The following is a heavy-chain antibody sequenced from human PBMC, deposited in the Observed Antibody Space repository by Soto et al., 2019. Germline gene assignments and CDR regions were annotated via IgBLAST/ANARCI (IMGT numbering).Heavy chain of an antibody. V-gene: IGHV4-59*01. CDR2: IYYSGNT. CDR3: ARGGYSIDY. J-gene: IGHJ4*02. CDR1: GGSIRSYY. Sequence: PSETLSLTCTVSGGSIRSYYWSWTRQPPGKGLEWIGYIYYSGNTNYNPSLKSRVTISVDTSKNQFSLKLSSVTAADTAVYYCARGGYSIDYWGQGTLVTVSS. D-gene: IGHD6-13*01.